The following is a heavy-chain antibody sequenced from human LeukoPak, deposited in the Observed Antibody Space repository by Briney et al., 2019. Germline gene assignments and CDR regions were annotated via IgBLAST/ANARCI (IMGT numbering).Heavy chain of an antibody. CDR1: GGSISSGGYY. CDR3: ARGDIVVVPAAIHY. Sequence: SETLSLTCTVSGGSISSGGYYWSWIRQPPGKGLEWIGYIYHSGSSYYNPSLKSRVTISVDRSKNQFSLKLSSVTAADTAVYYCARGDIVVVPAAIHYWGQGTLVTVSS. D-gene: IGHD2-2*02. J-gene: IGHJ4*02. CDR2: IYHSGSS. V-gene: IGHV4-30-2*01.